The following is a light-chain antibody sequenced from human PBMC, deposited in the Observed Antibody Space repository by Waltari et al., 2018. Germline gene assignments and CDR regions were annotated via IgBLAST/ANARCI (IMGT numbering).Light chain of an antibody. J-gene: IGLJ1*01. CDR2: DVT. V-gene: IGLV2-11*01. Sequence: QSALTQPRSVSGSPGQSVTISCTGTSTDIGVYNYVSWYQQHPGKAPNLMIYDVTKRPSGVPDRFAGSKSGNTASLTISGLQAEDEADYYCCSYAGSYTGVFGTGTKVTV. CDR3: CSYAGSYTGV. CDR1: STDIGVYNY.